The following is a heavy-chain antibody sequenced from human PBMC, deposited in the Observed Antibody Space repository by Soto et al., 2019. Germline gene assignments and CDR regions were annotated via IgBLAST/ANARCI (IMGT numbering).Heavy chain of an antibody. J-gene: IGHJ6*02. CDR1: GYTFTSYY. V-gene: IGHV1-46*01. CDR2: INPSGGST. D-gene: IGHD6-13*01. CDR3: ARENSQVYSSSWYVSRGYYYYGMDV. Sequence: ASVKVSCKASGYTFTSYYMHWVRQAPGQGLEWMGIINPSGGSTSYAQKFQGRVTMTRDTSTSTVYMELSSLRSEDTAVYYCARENSQVYSSSWYVSRGYYYYGMDVWGQGTTVTVSS.